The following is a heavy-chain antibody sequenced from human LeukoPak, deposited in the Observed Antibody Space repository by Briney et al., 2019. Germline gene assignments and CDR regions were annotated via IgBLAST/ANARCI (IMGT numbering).Heavy chain of an antibody. J-gene: IGHJ4*02. Sequence: PSETLSLTCAVSGGSFSGHYWSWIRQPPGKGLEWIGEINQCGRAKYNPSLKSRVSISVHLSKNEFSLELNSVTAADTAVYYCARGQPRNFDSSGYYSGGFYDYDFWGQGTQVSVSS. CDR3: ARGQPRNFDSSGYYSGGFYDYDF. V-gene: IGHV4-34*01. D-gene: IGHD3-22*01. CDR1: GGSFSGHY. CDR2: INQCGRA.